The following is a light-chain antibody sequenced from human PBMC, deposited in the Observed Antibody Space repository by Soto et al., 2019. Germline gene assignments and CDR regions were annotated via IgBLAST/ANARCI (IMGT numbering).Light chain of an antibody. CDR1: SSDVGGYDY. Sequence: QSALTQPASVSGSPGKSITISCTGTSSDVGGYDYVSWFQQYPGKAPSLMLYDVYRRPSGVSYRFSGSKSGNTASLTISGLKAEDEADYYCSSYTTTNTVVFGGGTKLTVL. CDR3: SSYTTTNTVV. J-gene: IGLJ2*01. CDR2: DVY. V-gene: IGLV2-14*01.